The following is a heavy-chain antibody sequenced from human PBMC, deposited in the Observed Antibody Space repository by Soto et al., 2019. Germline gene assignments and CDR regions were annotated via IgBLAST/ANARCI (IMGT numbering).Heavy chain of an antibody. Sequence: SVKVSRKISGGTFSSYTITWVRQAPGQGLEWMGRFIPIFGTTIYAQMFQGRVTITADESTRTAYMEVSSLRSEDTAIYYCAGGSLSGYSSSYHLDYWGQGALVTVSS. CDR1: GGTFSSYT. V-gene: IGHV1-69*13. CDR2: FIPIFGTT. D-gene: IGHD3-3*01. CDR3: AGGSLSGYSSSYHLDY. J-gene: IGHJ4*02.